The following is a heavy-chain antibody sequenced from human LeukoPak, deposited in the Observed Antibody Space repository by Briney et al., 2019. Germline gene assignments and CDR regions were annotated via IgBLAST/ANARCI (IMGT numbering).Heavy chain of an antibody. J-gene: IGHJ4*02. D-gene: IGHD5-24*01. CDR3: ARGAGYNYPYYFDY. CDR1: GFTVSSNY. CDR2: IYGGGNI. V-gene: IGHV3-53*01. Sequence: GGFLRLSCAASGFTVSSNYMNWVRQAPGKGLEWVSVIYGGGNIYYADSVKGRFTISRDNSKNTLYLQMNSLRAEDTAVYYCARGAGYNYPYYFDYWGQGTLVTVSS.